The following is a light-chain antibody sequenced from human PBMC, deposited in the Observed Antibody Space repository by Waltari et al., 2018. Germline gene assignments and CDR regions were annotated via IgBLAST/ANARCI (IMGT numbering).Light chain of an antibody. J-gene: IGKJ1*01. Sequence: DIQMTQSPSSPSAPVGDSVTIACRESQRISSYLNWYQQKPGQAPKLLIYAASSVESGVPSRFSGSGFGTDFTLTINSLQPEDFAVYYCQQTYSNFRTFGQGTKVDVK. CDR1: QRISSY. V-gene: IGKV1-39*01. CDR2: AAS. CDR3: QQTYSNFRT.